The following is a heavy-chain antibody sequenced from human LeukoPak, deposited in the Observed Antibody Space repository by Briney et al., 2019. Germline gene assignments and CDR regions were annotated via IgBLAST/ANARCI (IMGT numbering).Heavy chain of an antibody. Sequence: KASETLSLTCTVSGGSISSYSWSWIRQPPGKGLQWIGSIYYSGSTSYNPSLKSRVTMSVDTSKNQFSLKLSSVTAADTAVYYCARHGGESIVAMILHAFDIWGQGTMVTLSS. D-gene: IGHD5-12*01. J-gene: IGHJ3*02. CDR3: ARHGGESIVAMILHAFDI. CDR1: GGSISSYS. V-gene: IGHV4-59*08. CDR2: IYYSGST.